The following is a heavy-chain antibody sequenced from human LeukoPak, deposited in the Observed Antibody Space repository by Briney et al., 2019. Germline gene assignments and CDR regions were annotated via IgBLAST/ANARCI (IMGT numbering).Heavy chain of an antibody. J-gene: IGHJ6*03. CDR1: GGTFSSYA. CDR2: IIPIFGTA. CDR3: ARSLSVRSSFEYYYYYMDV. Sequence: SVKVSCKASGGTFSSYAISRVRQAPGQGLEWMGGIIPIFGTANYAQKFQGRVTITTDESTSTAYMELSSLRSEDTAVYYCARSLSVRSSFEYYYYYMDVWGKGTTVTVSS. D-gene: IGHD6-6*01. V-gene: IGHV1-69*05.